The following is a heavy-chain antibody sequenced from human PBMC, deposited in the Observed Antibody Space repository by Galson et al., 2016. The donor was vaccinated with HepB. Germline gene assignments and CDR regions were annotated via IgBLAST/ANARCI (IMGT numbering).Heavy chain of an antibody. J-gene: IGHJ6*04. D-gene: IGHD2-21*01. CDR2: ISWNSGAK. V-gene: IGHV3-9*01. CDR1: GFNFEGYA. Sequence: SLRLSCAASGFNFEGYAMHWVRQAPGKGLEWVSGISWNSGAKGYADSVKGRFTISRDNTMNSLYLQMNSLRAEDTALYYCAKDRGGVIAAPGKYYFYGMDVWGKGTTVTVAS. CDR3: AKDRGGVIAAPGKYYFYGMDV.